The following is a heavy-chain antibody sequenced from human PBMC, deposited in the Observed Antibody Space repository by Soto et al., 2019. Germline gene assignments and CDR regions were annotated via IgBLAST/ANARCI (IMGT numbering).Heavy chain of an antibody. CDR2: ISSSSSTI. J-gene: IGHJ5*02. D-gene: IGHD4-17*01. V-gene: IGHV3-48*01. CDR3: AGEADYLNCFDP. Sequence: EVQLVESGGGLVQPGGSLRLSCAASGFTFSSYSMNWVRQAPGKGLEWVSYISSSSSTIYYADSVKGRFTISREKAKNSLYLQINSLRAEDTAVYYCAGEADYLNCFDPSGQGTLV. CDR1: GFTFSSYS.